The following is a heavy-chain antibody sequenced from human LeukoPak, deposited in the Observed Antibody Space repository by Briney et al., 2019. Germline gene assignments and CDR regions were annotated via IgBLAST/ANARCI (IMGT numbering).Heavy chain of an antibody. CDR3: ARVGMITFGGVIDY. V-gene: IGHV1-69*04. CDR2: IIPILGIA. D-gene: IGHD3-16*02. J-gene: IGHJ4*02. CDR1: GGTFSSYA. Sequence: ASVKVSCKASGGTFSSYAISWVRQAPGQGLEWMGRIIPILGIANYAQKFQGRVTITADKSTSTAYMELSSLRSEDTAVYYCARVGMITFGGVIDYWGQGTLVTVSS.